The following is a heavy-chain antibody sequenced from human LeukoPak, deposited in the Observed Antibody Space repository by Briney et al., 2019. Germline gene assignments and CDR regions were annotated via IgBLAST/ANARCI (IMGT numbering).Heavy chain of an antibody. J-gene: IGHJ6*02. Sequence: ASVKVSCKASGYTFTSYAMNWVRQAPGQGLEWMGWINTNTGNPTYAQGFTGRFVFSLDTSVSTAYLQISSLKAEDTAVYYCARGFKGYYYYGMDVWGQGTTVTVSS. V-gene: IGHV7-4-1*02. CDR1: GYTFTSYA. CDR3: ARGFKGYYYYGMDV. CDR2: INTNTGNP.